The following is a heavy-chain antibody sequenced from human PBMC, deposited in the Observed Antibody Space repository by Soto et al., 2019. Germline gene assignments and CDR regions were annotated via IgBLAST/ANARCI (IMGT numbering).Heavy chain of an antibody. Sequence: QVQLVESGGGLVKPGGSLRLSCAASGFNFSDHYMNWIRPAPGQGLEWVSYISGSSRYTNFADSVKGRFTISRDNAKNSLYLHMNSLSAEDTAVYYCARHTSGWHYYDDWGQGPTVTVSA. CDR3: ARHTSGWHYYDD. CDR1: GFNFSDHY. CDR2: ISGSSRYT. J-gene: IGHJ4*02. V-gene: IGHV3-11*06. D-gene: IGHD6-19*01.